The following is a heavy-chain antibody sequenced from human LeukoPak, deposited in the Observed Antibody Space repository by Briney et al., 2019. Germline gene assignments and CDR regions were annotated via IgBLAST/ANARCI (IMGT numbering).Heavy chain of an antibody. CDR3: AREDYDIPTGRAFDF. CDR2: VYYDGST. CDR1: GGSISSYY. J-gene: IGHJ5*01. V-gene: IGHV4-59*01. D-gene: IGHD3-9*01. Sequence: SETLSLTCTVSGGSISSYYWSWIRQPPGKGLEWIGFVYYDGSTNYNPSLKSRLYILVDSSKNQISLNLNSVTAADTAVCYCAREDYDIPTGRAFDFWGQGTLVTVSS.